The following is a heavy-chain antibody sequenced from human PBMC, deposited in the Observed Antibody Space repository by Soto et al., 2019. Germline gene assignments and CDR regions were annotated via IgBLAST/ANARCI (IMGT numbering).Heavy chain of an antibody. CDR1: GYTFTGYY. Sequence: GASVKVSCKASGYTFTGYYMHWVRQAPGQGLEWMGWINPNSGGTNYAQKFQGRVTMTRDTSISTAYMELSRLRSDDTAVYYCARQDYWNYYYGMDVWGQGTTVTVS. J-gene: IGHJ6*02. CDR2: INPNSGGT. CDR3: ARQDYWNYYYGMDV. D-gene: IGHD1-1*01. V-gene: IGHV1-2*02.